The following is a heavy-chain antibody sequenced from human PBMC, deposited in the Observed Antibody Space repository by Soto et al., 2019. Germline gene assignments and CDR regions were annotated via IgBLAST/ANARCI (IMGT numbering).Heavy chain of an antibody. CDR2: IYYSGST. Sequence: TLSLTCTVSGGSISSGDYYWSWIRQPPGKGLEWIGYIYYSGSTYYNPSLKSRVTISVDTSKNQFSLKLSSVTAADTAVYYCARTAALGYYYDSSGYYDDFDIWGQGTMV. CDR1: GGSISSGDYY. V-gene: IGHV4-30-4*01. CDR3: ARTAALGYYYDSSGYYDDFDI. D-gene: IGHD3-22*01. J-gene: IGHJ3*02.